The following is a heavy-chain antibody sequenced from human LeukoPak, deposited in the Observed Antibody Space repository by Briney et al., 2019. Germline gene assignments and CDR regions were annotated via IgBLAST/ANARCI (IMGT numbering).Heavy chain of an antibody. CDR3: ARDDLRYFDWLNYGMDV. J-gene: IGHJ6*02. CDR2: MNPNSGNT. Sequence: ASVKVSCKASGYTFTSFDINWVRQATGQGLEWMGWMNPNSGNTGYAQKFQGRVTITRNTSISTAYMELSSLRSEDTAVYYCARDDLRYFDWLNYGMDVWGQGTTVTVSS. V-gene: IGHV1-8*03. CDR1: GYTFTSFD. D-gene: IGHD3-9*01.